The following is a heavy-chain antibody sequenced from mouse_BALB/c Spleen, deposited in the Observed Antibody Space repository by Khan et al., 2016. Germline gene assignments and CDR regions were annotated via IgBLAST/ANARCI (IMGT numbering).Heavy chain of an antibody. CDR2: ISYSGST. D-gene: IGHD2-13*01. CDR1: GYSITSDYA. V-gene: IGHV3-2*02. CDR3: ARSFGDRRFAY. J-gene: IGHJ3*01. Sequence: EVQLQESGPGLVKPSQSLYLTCTVTGYSITSDYAWNWIRQSPGNKLEWMGYISYSGSTNYNPSLKRRVSITRDTSKNQVFLQLNSVTTEDTATXNCARSFGDRRFAYWGQGTLVTVST.